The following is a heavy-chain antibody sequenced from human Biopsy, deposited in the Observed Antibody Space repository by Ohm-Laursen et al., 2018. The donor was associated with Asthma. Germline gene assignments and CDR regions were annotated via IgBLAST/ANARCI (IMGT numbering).Heavy chain of an antibody. Sequence: SLRLSCTASGFTFRNFGMHWVRQAPGRGLEWVALISSDVREWYADSVKGRFTISRDNSRNTLHLQMNSLRAEDTAVYYCAKDVFPGWELRRGPDYWGQGTLVTVSS. J-gene: IGHJ4*02. CDR3: AKDVFPGWELRRGPDY. CDR1: GFTFRNFG. CDR2: ISSDVRE. V-gene: IGHV3-30*18. D-gene: IGHD1-26*01.